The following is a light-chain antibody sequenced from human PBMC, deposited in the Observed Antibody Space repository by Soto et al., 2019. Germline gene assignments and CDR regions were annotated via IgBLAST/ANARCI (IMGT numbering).Light chain of an antibody. J-gene: IGLJ1*01. V-gene: IGLV2-14*01. CDR3: SSYTSSSTLYV. Sequence: QSVLTQPASVSGSPRQSITISCTGASSDVGGYTYVSWYQQHPGKAPKLMIYEVNNRPSGGSNRFSGSKSGNTASLTISGLQAEDEADYYCSSYTSSSTLYVFGTGTKLTVL. CDR1: SSDVGGYTY. CDR2: EVN.